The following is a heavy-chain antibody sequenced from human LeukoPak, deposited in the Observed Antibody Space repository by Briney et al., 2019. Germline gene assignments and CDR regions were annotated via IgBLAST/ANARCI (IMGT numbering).Heavy chain of an antibody. V-gene: IGHV3-49*03. J-gene: IGHJ5*02. D-gene: IGHD1-26*01. CDR2: IRSKAYGGTT. CDR3: TRDQDLVVGAFLNWFDP. CDR1: GFTFGDYA. Sequence: GGSLRLSCTASGFTFGDYAMSWFRQAPGKGLEWVGFIRSKAYGGTTEYAASVKGRFTISRDDSKNIAYLQMNSLKTEDTAVYYCTRDQDLVVGAFLNWFDPWGQGTLVTVSS.